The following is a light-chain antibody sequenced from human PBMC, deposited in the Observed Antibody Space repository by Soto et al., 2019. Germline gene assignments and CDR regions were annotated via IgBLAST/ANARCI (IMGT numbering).Light chain of an antibody. CDR1: SSDVGGYGY. CDR2: EVI. CDR3: SSYTSDSTYV. J-gene: IGLJ1*01. Sequence: QSVLTQPASVSGSPGQSITTSCSGTSSDVGGYGYVSWYQQHPGKAPELIIYEVINRPSGVSNRFSGSKSGNTASLTISGLQAEDEADYFCSSYTSDSTYVFGTGTKVTVL. V-gene: IGLV2-14*01.